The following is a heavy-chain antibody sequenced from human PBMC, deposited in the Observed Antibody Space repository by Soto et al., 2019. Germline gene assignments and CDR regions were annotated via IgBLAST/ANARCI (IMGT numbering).Heavy chain of an antibody. J-gene: IGHJ6*02. D-gene: IGHD5-18*01. CDR3: ARGGGYSFGFDYYYGMDV. V-gene: IGHV4-34*01. CDR2: INHSGST. Sequence: QVQLQQWGAGLLKPSETLSLTCAVYGGSFSGYYWSWIRQPPGKGLEWIGEINHSGSTNYNPSLQSRITILVHTSKNQLSLKVSSVTAADTAVYYCARGGGYSFGFDYYYGMDVWGQGTTVTVSS. CDR1: GGSFSGYY.